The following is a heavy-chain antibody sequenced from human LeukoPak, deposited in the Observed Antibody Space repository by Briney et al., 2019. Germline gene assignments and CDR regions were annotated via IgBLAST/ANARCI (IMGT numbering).Heavy chain of an antibody. V-gene: IGHV3-23*01. Sequence: GGSLRLSCAASGFTFSSYAMSWVRPAPGKGLEWVSAISGSGGSTYYADSVKGRFTISRDNSKNTLYLQMNSLRAEDTAVYYCAKSSSWLAYYYYGMDVWGQGTTVTVSS. CDR3: AKSSSWLAYYYYGMDV. D-gene: IGHD6-13*01. CDR1: GFTFSSYA. J-gene: IGHJ6*02. CDR2: ISGSGGST.